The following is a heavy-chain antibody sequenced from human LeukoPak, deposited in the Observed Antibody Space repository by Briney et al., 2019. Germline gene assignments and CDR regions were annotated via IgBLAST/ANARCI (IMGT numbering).Heavy chain of an antibody. CDR2: IKQDGSEK. V-gene: IGHV3-7*01. J-gene: IGHJ3*02. CDR1: GFTFSSYW. Sequence: PGGSLRLSCAASGFTFSSYWMSWVRQAPGKGLEWVANIKQDGSEKYYVDSVKGRFTISRDNAKNSLYLQMNSLRAEDTVVYYCAREGGWGDYYDSSGYYNDAFDIWGQGTMVTVSS. D-gene: IGHD3-22*01. CDR3: AREGGWGDYYDSSGYYNDAFDI.